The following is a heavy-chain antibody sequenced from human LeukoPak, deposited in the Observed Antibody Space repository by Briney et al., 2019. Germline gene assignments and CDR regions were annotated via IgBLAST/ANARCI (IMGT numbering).Heavy chain of an antibody. J-gene: IGHJ4*02. Sequence: GGSLRLSCAASGFTFSSYAMSWVRQAPGKGLEWVSAISGSGGSTYYADSVKGRFTISRDNAKNTLYLQMNSLRAEDTAVYYCARDGDWVGGTIDYWGQGTLVTVSS. V-gene: IGHV3-23*01. CDR3: ARDGDWVGGTIDY. D-gene: IGHD1-26*01. CDR2: ISGSGGST. CDR1: GFTFSSYA.